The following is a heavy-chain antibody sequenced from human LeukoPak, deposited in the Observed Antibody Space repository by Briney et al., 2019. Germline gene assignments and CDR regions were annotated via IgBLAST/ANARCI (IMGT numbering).Heavy chain of an antibody. V-gene: IGHV4-4*07. Sequence: PSETLSLACTVSGDSITSYYWSWLRQPAGKGLEWIGRINISGNTNYNPSLKSRVTMSLDTSKNQISLKLSAVTAADTAVYYCARDPLKGFDYWGQGMRVTVSS. J-gene: IGHJ4*02. CDR2: INISGNT. CDR3: ARDPLKGFDY. CDR1: GDSITSYY.